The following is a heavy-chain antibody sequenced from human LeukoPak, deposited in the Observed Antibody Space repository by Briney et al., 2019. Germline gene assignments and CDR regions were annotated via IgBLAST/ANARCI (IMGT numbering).Heavy chain of an antibody. Sequence: ASVKVSCKASGYTFTSNHIHWVRQAPGQGLEWMGIINPSGGSTSYAQKFQGRVTMTRDTSTSTVYMELSSLRSEDTAVYYCARAQVYSSGWYWFDYWGQGTLVTVSS. CDR2: INPSGGST. CDR3: ARAQVYSSGWYWFDY. V-gene: IGHV1-46*01. CDR1: GYTFTSNH. J-gene: IGHJ4*02. D-gene: IGHD6-19*01.